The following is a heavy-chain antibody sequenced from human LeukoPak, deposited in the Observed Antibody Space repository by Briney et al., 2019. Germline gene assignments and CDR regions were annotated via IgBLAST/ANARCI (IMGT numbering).Heavy chain of an antibody. Sequence: GASVKVSCTASGGSFTNNVINWVRQAPGQGLEWMGRIIPILGISNYTQKFQGRVTITADKSTSAAYMELSRLRSDDTAVYYCARPRGSSGWLDYWGQGTPVTVSS. CDR2: IIPILGIS. D-gene: IGHD6-19*01. CDR3: ARPRGSSGWLDY. V-gene: IGHV1-69*04. CDR1: GGSFTNNV. J-gene: IGHJ4*02.